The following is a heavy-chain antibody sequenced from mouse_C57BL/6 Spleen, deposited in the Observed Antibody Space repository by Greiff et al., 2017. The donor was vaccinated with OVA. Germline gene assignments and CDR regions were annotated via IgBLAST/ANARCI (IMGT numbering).Heavy chain of an antibody. CDR2: IYPGSGST. CDR1: GYTFTSYW. V-gene: IGHV1-55*01. CDR3: ARSAFTTVVSPYYFDY. J-gene: IGHJ2*01. Sequence: QVQLQQPGAELVKPGASVKMSCKASGYTFTSYWITWVKQRPGQGLEWIGDIYPGSGSTNYNEKFKSKATLTVGTSSSTAYMQLSSLTSEDSAVYYCARSAFTTVVSPYYFDYWGQGTTLTVSS. D-gene: IGHD1-1*01.